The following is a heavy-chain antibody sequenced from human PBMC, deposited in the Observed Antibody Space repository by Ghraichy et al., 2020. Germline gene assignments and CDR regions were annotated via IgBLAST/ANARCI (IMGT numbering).Heavy chain of an antibody. CDR2: ITDSDGTT. V-gene: IGHV3-23*01. D-gene: IGHD2-15*01. CDR3: ARGTPGYCTGGSCYSGYWYFDL. J-gene: IGHJ2*01. Sequence: LSLTCAASGFSFANYGMSWVRQAPGKGLEWVSAITDSDGTTYYADSVKGRFTISRDNSKNTLFLQLDSLRAEDTALYHCARGTPGYCTGGSCYSGYWYFDLWGRGTLVTVSS. CDR1: GFSFANYG.